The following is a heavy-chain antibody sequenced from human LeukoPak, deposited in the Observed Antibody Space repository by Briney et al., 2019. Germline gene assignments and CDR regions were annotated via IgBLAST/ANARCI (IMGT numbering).Heavy chain of an antibody. Sequence: GGSLRLSCAASGFTFSNYGMHWVRQAPGKGLEWVAFIRPDGSDKYYADSVKGRFTISRDSSKNTLYLQMNSLRAEDTAVYYCARDWKGDYFDYWGQGTLVTVSS. CDR3: ARDWKGDYFDY. J-gene: IGHJ4*02. CDR1: GFTFSNYG. V-gene: IGHV3-30*02. CDR2: IRPDGSDK. D-gene: IGHD1-1*01.